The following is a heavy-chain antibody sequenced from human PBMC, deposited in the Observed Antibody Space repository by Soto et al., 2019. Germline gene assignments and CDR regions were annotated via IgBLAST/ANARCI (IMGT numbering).Heavy chain of an antibody. V-gene: IGHV2-5*02. Sequence: SGPTLVNPTQTLTLTCTFSGFSLSTIGLSVAWIRQPPGKALEWLALIYWDDDKRYNPSLESRLSITKDSSRNQVVLTMTNMDPVDTATYYCARMRKEDDSCYFYTWFDPWGQGNLVTVSS. CDR1: GFSLSTIGLS. J-gene: IGHJ5*02. CDR3: ARMRKEDDSCYFYTWFDP. D-gene: IGHD3-22*01. CDR2: IYWDDDK.